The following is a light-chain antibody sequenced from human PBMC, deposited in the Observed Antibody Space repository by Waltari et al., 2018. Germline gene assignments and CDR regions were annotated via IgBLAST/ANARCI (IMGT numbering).Light chain of an antibody. CDR2: AAS. Sequence: DIQMTQSPSSLSASVGDIVTITCRASQSISSYLNWYQQKPGKAPKLLIYAASSLQSGVPSRFSGSGSGTDFTLTISSLQPEDCATYYCQQSYSTSWTFGQGTKVEIK. CDR3: QQSYSTSWT. J-gene: IGKJ1*01. V-gene: IGKV1-39*01. CDR1: QSISSY.